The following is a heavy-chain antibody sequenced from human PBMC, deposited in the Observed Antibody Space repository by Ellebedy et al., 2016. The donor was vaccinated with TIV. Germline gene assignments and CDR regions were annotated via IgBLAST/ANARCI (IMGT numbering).Heavy chain of an antibody. J-gene: IGHJ4*02. CDR2: IYRGGST. V-gene: IGHV3-66*01. CDR1: GFTVSSHY. D-gene: IGHD5-12*01. CDR3: ARGTSGSDDWGY. Sequence: PGGSLRLSCAASGFTVSSHYMGWVRQAPGKGLEWVSLIYRGGSTYYGDSVKGRFTISRDNSKNTLYLQMNSLRAEDTAVYYCARGTSGSDDWGYWGQGTLVTVSS.